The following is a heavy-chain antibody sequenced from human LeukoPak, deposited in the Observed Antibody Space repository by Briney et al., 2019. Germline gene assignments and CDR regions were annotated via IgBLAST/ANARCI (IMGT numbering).Heavy chain of an antibody. CDR3: ARSGRGTYYYFDL. V-gene: IGHV1-18*01. D-gene: IGHD5-12*01. J-gene: IGHJ4*02. CDR1: SYSFTRYG. CDR2: ISGYNCNT. Sequence: GASVKVSCKASSYSFTRYGISWVRQAPGQGLEWMGWISGYNCNTNYAQKFLGRVSMAADTSTSTAYMELRSLTSDDTAVYYCARSGRGTYYYFDLWGLGTLVTVSS.